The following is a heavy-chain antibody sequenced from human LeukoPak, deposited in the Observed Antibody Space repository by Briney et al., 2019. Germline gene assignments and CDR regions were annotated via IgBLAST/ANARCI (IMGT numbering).Heavy chain of an antibody. CDR3: ARGSTMVRGVIITSVKNWFDP. CDR2: MNPNSDNT. Sequence: GASVKVSCKASGYTFTSYDINWVRQATGQGLEWMGWMNPNSDNTGYAQKFQGRVTMTRNTSISTAYMELSSLRSEDTAVYYCARGSTMVRGVIITSVKNWFDPWGQGTLVTVSS. V-gene: IGHV1-8*01. D-gene: IGHD3-10*01. CDR1: GYTFTSYD. J-gene: IGHJ5*02.